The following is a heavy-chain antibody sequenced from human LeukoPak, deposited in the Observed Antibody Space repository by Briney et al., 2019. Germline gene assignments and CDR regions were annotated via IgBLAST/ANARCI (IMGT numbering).Heavy chain of an antibody. CDR1: GFTFSSYS. Sequence: GGSLRLSCAASGFTFSSYSMNWVRQAPGKGLEWVSSISSSSSYIYYADSVKGRFTISRDNSKNTVYLQMNSLRSEDTAVYYCAKGTYSSSWYRFDLWGQGTLVTVSS. D-gene: IGHD6-13*01. V-gene: IGHV3-21*01. CDR2: ISSSSSYI. CDR3: AKGTYSSSWYRFDL. J-gene: IGHJ4*02.